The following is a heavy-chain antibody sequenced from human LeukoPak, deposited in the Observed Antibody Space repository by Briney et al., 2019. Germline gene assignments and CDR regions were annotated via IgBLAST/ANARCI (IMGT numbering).Heavy chain of an antibody. CDR3: ARGPIAVAGTPSIYQH. D-gene: IGHD6-19*01. J-gene: IGHJ1*01. Sequence: GGSLRLSCAASGFTFSKYGMHWVRQAPGKGLEWVAVIWSDGSIKYYADSVKGRFTISRDNSRNTLYLLMNSLRAEDTAVYYCARGPIAVAGTPSIYQHWGQGTLVTVSS. V-gene: IGHV3-33*01. CDR1: GFTFSKYG. CDR2: IWSDGSIK.